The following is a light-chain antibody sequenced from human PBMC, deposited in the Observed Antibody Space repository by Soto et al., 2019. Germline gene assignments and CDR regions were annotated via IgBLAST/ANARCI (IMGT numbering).Light chain of an antibody. CDR2: GAS. CDR3: QQYSKWPLT. Sequence: EIVLTQSPGTLYLSPGERATLSCRASQSVSSSYLAWYQQKPGQAPRLLIYGASTRAAETPARFSGSGSETEFTLTISSLQSEDFAVYYCQQYSKWPLTFGGGTKVDIK. V-gene: IGKV3-15*01. CDR1: QSVSSSY. J-gene: IGKJ4*01.